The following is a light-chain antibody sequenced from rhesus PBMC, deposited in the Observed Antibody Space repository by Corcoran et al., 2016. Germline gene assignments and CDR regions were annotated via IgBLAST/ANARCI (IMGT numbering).Light chain of an antibody. V-gene: IGKV1-32*01. CDR3: RQYNSLPVT. J-gene: IGKJ3*01. Sequence: DIQMTQSPSSLSASVGDRVTITCRSSQGISSYLNWYPQKPGKAPKFLIYYEDRLESGVLSRFSGSETGTEFTPPNSSLQTEDFSTYYGRQYNSLPVTFGPGTKLDVK. CDR2: YED. CDR1: QGISSY.